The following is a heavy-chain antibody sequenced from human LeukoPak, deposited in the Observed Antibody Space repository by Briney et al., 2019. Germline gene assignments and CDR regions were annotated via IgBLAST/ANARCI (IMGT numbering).Heavy chain of an antibody. V-gene: IGHV1-8*03. D-gene: IGHD5-18*01. J-gene: IGHJ6*03. CDR2: MNPNSGNT. CDR3: ARGSYSYGSYYYYYMDV. CDR1: GYTFTSYD. Sequence: ASVKVSCKASGYTFTSYDINWVRQATGQGLEWMGWMNPNSGNTGYAQKFQGRGTITRNTSISPAHMELTSQRSDDPAVYYCARGSYSYGSYYYYYMDVWGKGTTVTVSS.